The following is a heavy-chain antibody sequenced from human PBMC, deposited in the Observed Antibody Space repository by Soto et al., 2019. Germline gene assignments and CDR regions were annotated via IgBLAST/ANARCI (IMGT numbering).Heavy chain of an antibody. J-gene: IGHJ6*02. Sequence: SVKVSCKASGYTFTSYGISWVRQAPGQGLEWMGGIIPIFGTANYAQKFQGRVTITADESTSTAYMELSSLRSEDTAVYYCARGGYCTNGVCYPYYYGMDVWGQGTTVTVSS. CDR1: GYTFTSYG. V-gene: IGHV1-69*13. D-gene: IGHD2-8*01. CDR2: IIPIFGTA. CDR3: ARGGYCTNGVCYPYYYGMDV.